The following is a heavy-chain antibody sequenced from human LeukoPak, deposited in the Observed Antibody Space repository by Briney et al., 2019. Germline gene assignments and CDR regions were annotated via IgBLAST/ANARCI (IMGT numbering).Heavy chain of an antibody. CDR2: IGSGGSTI. J-gene: IGHJ3*02. D-gene: IGHD2-21*02. CDR1: GFTFNNYP. Sequence: GGSLRLSCAAPGFTFNNYPMNWVRQAPGKGLEWVSYIGSGGSTIYYADSVQGRFTISRDNSKNTLFLQMNSLRPEDTAVYYCAKLPFCGGDCLGAFDIWGQGTMVTVSS. V-gene: IGHV3-48*01. CDR3: AKLPFCGGDCLGAFDI.